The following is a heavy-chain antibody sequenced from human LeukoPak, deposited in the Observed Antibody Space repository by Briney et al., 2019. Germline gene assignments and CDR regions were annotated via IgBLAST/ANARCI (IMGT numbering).Heavy chain of an antibody. D-gene: IGHD5-12*01. CDR2: ISGSDGST. V-gene: IGHV3-23*01. CDR3: AKERYSGYGFDY. J-gene: IGHJ4*02. CDR1: GVSISSGDYY. Sequence: ETLSLTCAVSGVSISSGDYYWSWVRQAPGKGLEWVSAISGSDGSTYYADSVKGRFTISGDNSKNTLYLQMNSLRAEDTAVYYCAKERYSGYGFDYWGQGTLVTVSS.